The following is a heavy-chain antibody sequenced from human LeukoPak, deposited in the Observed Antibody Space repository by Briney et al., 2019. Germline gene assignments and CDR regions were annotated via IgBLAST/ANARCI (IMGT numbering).Heavy chain of an antibody. CDR1: GFTFSSHA. CDR2: ISGSGGST. D-gene: IGHD2-2*01. Sequence: GGSLRLSCAASGFTFSSHAMSWVRQAPGKGLEWVSAISGSGGSTYYADSVKGRFTISRDNSKNTLYLQMNSLRAEDTAVYYCAKDRGVVVPAAPCYWGQGTLVTVSS. J-gene: IGHJ4*02. CDR3: AKDRGVVVPAAPCY. V-gene: IGHV3-23*01.